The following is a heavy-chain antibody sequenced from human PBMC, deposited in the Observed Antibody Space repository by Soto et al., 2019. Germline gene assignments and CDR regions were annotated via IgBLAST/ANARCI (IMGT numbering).Heavy chain of an antibody. V-gene: IGHV1-2*02. D-gene: IGHD2-2*01. Sequence: ASVKVSCKASGYTFTGYYMHWVRQAPGQGLEWMGWINPNSGGTNYAQKFQGRVTMTRDTSISTAYMELSRLRSDDTAVYYCAREGVLAVVVPAASAFDIWGQGTMVTVSS. CDR3: AREGVLAVVVPAASAFDI. CDR1: GYTFTGYY. J-gene: IGHJ3*02. CDR2: INPNSGGT.